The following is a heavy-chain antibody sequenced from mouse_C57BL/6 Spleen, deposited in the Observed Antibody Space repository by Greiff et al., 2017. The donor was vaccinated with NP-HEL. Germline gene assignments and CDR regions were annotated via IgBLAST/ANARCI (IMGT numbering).Heavy chain of an antibody. CDR1: GFTFSSYA. Sequence: EVMLVESGGGLVKPGGSLKLSCAASGFTFSSYAMSWVRQTPEKRLEWVATISDGGSYTYYPDNVKGRFTISRDNAKNNLYLQMSHLKSEDTAMYYCARDYYGSSSWGQGTTLTVSS. CDR2: ISDGGSYT. V-gene: IGHV5-4*01. D-gene: IGHD1-1*01. J-gene: IGHJ2*01. CDR3: ARDYYGSSS.